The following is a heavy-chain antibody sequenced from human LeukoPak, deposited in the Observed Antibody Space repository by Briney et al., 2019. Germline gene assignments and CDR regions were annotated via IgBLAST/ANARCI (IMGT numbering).Heavy chain of an antibody. CDR1: GFTFSSYS. V-gene: IGHV3-21*01. J-gene: IGHJ3*02. CDR3: ARDCGGDCYSSAFDI. CDR2: ISSSSSYI. D-gene: IGHD2-21*02. Sequence: PGGSLRLSCAASGFTFSSYSMNWVRQAPGKGLEWVSSISSSSSYIYYAGSVKGRFTISRDNAKNSLYLQMNSLRAEDTAVYYCARDCGGDCYSSAFDIWGQGTMVTVSS.